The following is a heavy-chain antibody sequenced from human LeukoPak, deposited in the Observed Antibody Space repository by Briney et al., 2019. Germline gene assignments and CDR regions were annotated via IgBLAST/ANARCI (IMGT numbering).Heavy chain of an antibody. CDR3: AKDPMSGGYSPDAFDI. Sequence: PGGSLRLSCAASGFTFSSYAMSWVRQAPGKGLEWVSAISGSGGSTYYADSVKGRFTISRDNSKNTLYLQMNSLRAEDTAVYYCAKDPMSGGYSPDAFDIWGQGTMVTVSS. V-gene: IGHV3-23*01. CDR2: ISGSGGST. CDR1: GFTFSSYA. D-gene: IGHD1-26*01. J-gene: IGHJ3*02.